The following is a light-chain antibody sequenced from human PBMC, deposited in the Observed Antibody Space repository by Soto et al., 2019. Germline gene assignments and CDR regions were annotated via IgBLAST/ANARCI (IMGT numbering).Light chain of an antibody. Sequence: DIQLTQSPSSLSASVRDRVTITCRSSQTINSPLNWYQHKPGRAPKLLIYDASHLQSGVPSRFSGSGSGKDFTLTITSLQPEDFASYFCQQTNSSVTFGGGTKVEI. V-gene: IGKV1-39*01. CDR1: QTINSP. J-gene: IGKJ4*01. CDR2: DAS. CDR3: QQTNSSVT.